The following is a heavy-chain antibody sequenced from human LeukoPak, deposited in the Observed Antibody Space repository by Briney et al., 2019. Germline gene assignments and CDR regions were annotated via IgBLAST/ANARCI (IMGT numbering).Heavy chain of an antibody. Sequence: PGGSLRLSCAASGFSFSTYEMNWVRQAPGKGLEWVSYISSNGSTIYYADSVKGRFTIPRDNAKNSLYLQMNSLRAEDTAVYYCATTRGLWWFDPWGQGTLVTVSS. CDR1: GFSFSTYE. CDR2: ISSNGSTI. CDR3: ATTRGLWWFDP. V-gene: IGHV3-48*03. J-gene: IGHJ5*02. D-gene: IGHD3/OR15-3a*01.